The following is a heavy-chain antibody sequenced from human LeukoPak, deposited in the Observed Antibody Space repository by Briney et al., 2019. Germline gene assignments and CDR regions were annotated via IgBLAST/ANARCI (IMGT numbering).Heavy chain of an antibody. V-gene: IGHV3-21*04. CDR2: ISSSSSYI. J-gene: IGHJ4*02. CDR3: AKVGDLGIAARLSDY. Sequence: GGSLRLSCAASGFTFSSYAMNWVRQAPGKGLEWVSSISSSSSYIYYADPVKGRFTISRDNAKNSLYLQMNSLRAEDTAVYYCAKVGDLGIAARLSDYWGQGTLVTVSS. CDR1: GFTFSSYA. D-gene: IGHD6-6*01.